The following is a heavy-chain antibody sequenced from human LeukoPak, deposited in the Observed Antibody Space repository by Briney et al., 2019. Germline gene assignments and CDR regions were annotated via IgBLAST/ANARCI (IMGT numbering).Heavy chain of an antibody. Sequence: GGSLRLSCTASGFTFEDFAMHWVRQVPGKGLEWVSGISWNSGTIGYADSVKGRFTISRDNAKNSLYLQMNSLRAEDTAVYYCARSQRYQLLTPDYWGQGTLVTVSS. V-gene: IGHV3-9*01. CDR3: ARSQRYQLLTPDY. CDR1: GFTFEDFA. J-gene: IGHJ4*02. D-gene: IGHD2-2*01. CDR2: ISWNSGTI.